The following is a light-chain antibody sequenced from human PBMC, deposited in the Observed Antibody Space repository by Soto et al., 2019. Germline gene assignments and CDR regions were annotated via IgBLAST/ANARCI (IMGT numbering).Light chain of an antibody. CDR1: QSVSSN. V-gene: IGKV3-15*01. J-gene: IGKJ5*01. Sequence: EIVLTQSPGTLSLSPGDRATLSCRASQSVSSNLAWYQQKPGQAPRLLIYGASTRATGIPARFSGSGSGTEFTLTISSLQSEDFAVYYCQQYNNWPSITFGQGTRLEIK. CDR3: QQYNNWPSIT. CDR2: GAS.